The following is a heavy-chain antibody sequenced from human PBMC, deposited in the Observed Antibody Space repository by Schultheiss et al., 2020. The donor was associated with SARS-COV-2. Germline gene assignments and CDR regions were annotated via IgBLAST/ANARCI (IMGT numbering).Heavy chain of an antibody. V-gene: IGHV3-23*01. CDR2: VSGSGGST. D-gene: IGHD3-22*01. J-gene: IGHJ3*02. CDR3: ARDCVSSGYPNDAFDI. Sequence: GGSLRLSCAASGLTFDDDAMHWVRQAPGKGLEWVSSVSGSGGSTYYADSVKGRFTISRDNSKNTLYLQMNSLRAEDTAVYYCARDCVSSGYPNDAFDIWGQGTMVTVSS. CDR1: GLTFDDDA.